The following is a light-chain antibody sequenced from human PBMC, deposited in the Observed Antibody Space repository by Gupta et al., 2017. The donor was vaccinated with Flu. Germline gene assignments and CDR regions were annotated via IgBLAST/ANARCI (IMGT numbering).Light chain of an antibody. Sequence: IQLTQSPSFLSASVGDRVTITCRANQGITNYLAWYQQKPGKAPKPLIYAASTLQRGVPSRFSGSGSGTDFTLTISSLQPEDFATYYCQQLNTYTRTFGQGTKLEIK. CDR3: QQLNTYTRT. J-gene: IGKJ1*01. CDR2: AAS. V-gene: IGKV1-9*01. CDR1: QGITNY.